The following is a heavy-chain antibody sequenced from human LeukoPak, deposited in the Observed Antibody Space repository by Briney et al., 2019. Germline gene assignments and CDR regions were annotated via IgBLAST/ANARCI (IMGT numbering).Heavy chain of an antibody. Sequence: SETLSLTCTVSGDSISSSSYYWGWIRQPPGKGLEWIGSIYYSGSTYNNPSLKGRVTISVDTSKKQFSLKLSSVTAADTAVYYCTRGVPALYYFYYYMDVWGKGTTVTVSS. CDR2: IYYSGST. J-gene: IGHJ6*03. D-gene: IGHD2-2*01. CDR1: GDSISSSSYY. V-gene: IGHV4-39*01. CDR3: TRGVPALYYFYYYMDV.